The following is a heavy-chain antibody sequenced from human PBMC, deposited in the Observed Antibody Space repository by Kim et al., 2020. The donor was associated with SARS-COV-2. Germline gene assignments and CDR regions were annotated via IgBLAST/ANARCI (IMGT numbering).Heavy chain of an antibody. J-gene: IGHJ6*02. CDR1: GYTFTSYG. Sequence: ASVTVSCKASGYTFTSYGISWVRQAPGQGLEWMGWISAYNGNTNYAQKLQGRVTMTTDTSTSTAYMELRSLRSDDTAVYYCARAATVTAYYYYYYGMDVWGQGTTVTVSS. D-gene: IGHD4-17*01. V-gene: IGHV1-18*01. CDR3: ARAATVTAYYYYYYGMDV. CDR2: ISAYNGNT.